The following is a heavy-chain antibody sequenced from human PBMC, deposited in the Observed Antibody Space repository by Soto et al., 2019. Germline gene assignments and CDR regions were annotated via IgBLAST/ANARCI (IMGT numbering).Heavy chain of an antibody. CDR3: ARDRSRGTALVLPLRMAV. J-gene: IGHJ6*02. CDR1: GFTFSSYA. D-gene: IGHD5-18*01. V-gene: IGHV3-30-3*01. CDR2: ISYDGSNK. Sequence: QVQLVESGGGVVQPGRSLRLSCAASGFTFSSYAMHWVRQAPGKGLEWVAVISYDGSNKYYADSVKGRFTISRDNSKNLRYLQMNRLRAEDTAVYYCARDRSRGTALVLPLRMAVWGQGTTVTVSS.